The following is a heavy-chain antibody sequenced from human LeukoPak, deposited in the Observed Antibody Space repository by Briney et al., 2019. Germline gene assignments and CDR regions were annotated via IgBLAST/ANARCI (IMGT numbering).Heavy chain of an antibody. J-gene: IGHJ4*02. Sequence: GRSLRLSCAASGFTFSTYAMHWVRQAPGKGLEWVAVISYDGSNKYYADSVKGRFTISRDNSKNTLYLQMNSLRAEDTAVYYCARLPLAYCDGDCYSGDSWGQGTLVTVSS. CDR3: ARLPLAYCDGDCYSGDS. CDR2: ISYDGSNK. CDR1: GFTFSTYA. D-gene: IGHD2-21*02. V-gene: IGHV3-30-3*01.